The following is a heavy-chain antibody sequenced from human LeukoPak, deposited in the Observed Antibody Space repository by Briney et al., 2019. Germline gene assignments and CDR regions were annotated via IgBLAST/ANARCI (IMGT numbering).Heavy chain of an antibody. D-gene: IGHD6-19*01. CDR2: INHSGAT. Sequence: PSETLSLTCAGSGGAFTGYYWSWIRQPPGKGLEWIGEINHSGATNYNPSLKSRVTISVDTSKNQFSLRPTSVSAADTGVYYCATPTRGGIAVTGTFGHWGQGTQVTVSS. CDR1: GGAFTGYY. J-gene: IGHJ4*02. V-gene: IGHV4-34*01. CDR3: ATPTRGGIAVTGTFGH.